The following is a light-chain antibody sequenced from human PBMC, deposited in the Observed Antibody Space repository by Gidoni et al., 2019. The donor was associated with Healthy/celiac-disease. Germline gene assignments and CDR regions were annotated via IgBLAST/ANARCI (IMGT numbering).Light chain of an antibody. V-gene: IGKV1-5*03. CDR2: KTS. J-gene: IGKJ1*01. CDR3: KQYNSWT. Sequence: DLQMTQSPSTLSASVGDRVTITCRASQSISSWLDWYQQKPGKAPKLLIYKTSSLESGVPSRFSGSGSGTEFTLTISSLQPDDFATYYCKQYNSWTFGQGTKVEIK. CDR1: QSISSW.